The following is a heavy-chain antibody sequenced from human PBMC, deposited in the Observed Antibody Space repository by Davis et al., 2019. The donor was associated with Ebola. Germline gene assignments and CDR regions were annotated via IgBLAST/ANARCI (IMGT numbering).Heavy chain of an antibody. CDR1: GFTFSTYA. D-gene: IGHD1-26*01. CDR2: VNGGGDGT. V-gene: IGHV3-23*01. CDR3: AKDLIAVGASY. Sequence: PGGSLRLSCAASGFTFSTYAINWVRQASGKGLEWVSAVNGGGDGTYYADSVKGRFTISRDNSKNTLYLQMNSLRVEDTAVYYCAKDLIAVGASYWGQGTLVTVSS. J-gene: IGHJ4*02.